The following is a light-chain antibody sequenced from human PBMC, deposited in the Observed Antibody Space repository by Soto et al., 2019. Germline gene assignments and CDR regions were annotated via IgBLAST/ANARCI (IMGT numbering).Light chain of an antibody. CDR3: QQSATSPWT. CDR1: QSISNY. CDR2: AAS. J-gene: IGKJ1*01. Sequence: DSQMAESPTCLYAAGGDRITITCRASQSISNYLNWYQQKPGKAPKLLIYAASSLQSGVPSRFSGSGSGTDFTLTINSLQPEDSATYFCQQSATSPWTFGQGTKVDIK. V-gene: IGKV1-39*01.